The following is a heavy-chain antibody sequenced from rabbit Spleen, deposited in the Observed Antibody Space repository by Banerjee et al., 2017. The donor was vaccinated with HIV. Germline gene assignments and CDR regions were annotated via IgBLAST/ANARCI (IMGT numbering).Heavy chain of an antibody. CDR1: GFTLSSYYM. CDR3: ARDRDGDTPYNSYYFDL. J-gene: IGHJ4*01. CDR2: INCATGKA. V-gene: IGHV1S45*01. Sequence: QEQLEESAGGLVQPGGSLKLSCKASGFTLSSYYMNWVRQAPGKGLEWIACINCATGKAVYASWAKGRFTISKTSSTTVTLQMTSLTAADTATYFCARDRDGDTPYNSYYFDLWGPGTLVTVS. D-gene: IGHD2-1*01.